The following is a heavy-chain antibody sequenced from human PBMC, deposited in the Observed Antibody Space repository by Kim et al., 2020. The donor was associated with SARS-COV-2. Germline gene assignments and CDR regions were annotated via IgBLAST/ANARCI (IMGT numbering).Heavy chain of an antibody. CDR3: AREIMVRGARVVYYGMDV. V-gene: IGHV1-69*13. J-gene: IGHJ6*02. D-gene: IGHD3-10*01. CDR2: IIPIFGTA. Sequence: SVKVSCKASGGTFSSYAISWVRQAPGQGLEWMGGIIPIFGTANYAQKFQGRVTITADESTSTAYMELSSLRSEDTAVYYCAREIMVRGARVVYYGMDVWGQGTTVTVSS. CDR1: GGTFSSYA.